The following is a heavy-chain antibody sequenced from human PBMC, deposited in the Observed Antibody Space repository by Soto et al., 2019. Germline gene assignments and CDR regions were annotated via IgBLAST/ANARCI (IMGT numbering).Heavy chain of an antibody. Sequence: GESLKISCKGSGYSFTSYWIGWVRQMPGKGLEWMGIIYPGDSDTRYSPSFQGQVTISADKSISTAYLQWSSLKASDTAMYYCAAMVRGVIFALAPYYCGMEVWGQGPTVTVSS. CDR2: IYPGDSDT. CDR1: GYSFTSYW. CDR3: AAMVRGVIFALAPYYCGMEV. V-gene: IGHV5-51*01. D-gene: IGHD3-10*01. J-gene: IGHJ6*02.